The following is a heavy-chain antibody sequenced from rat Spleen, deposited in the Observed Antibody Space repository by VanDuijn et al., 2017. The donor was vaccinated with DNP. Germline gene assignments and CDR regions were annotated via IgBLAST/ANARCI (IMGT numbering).Heavy chain of an antibody. V-gene: IGHV5-31*01. CDR3: ATSPGPNWFAY. CDR2: ITSSGGST. Sequence: EVQLVESGGDLVQPGRSLKLSCVASGFTFNNYWMTWIRQVPGKGLEWVASITSSGGSTYYPESVKGRFTISRDNAESTVYLQMDSLRSEDTATYYCATSPGPNWFAYWGQGTLVTVSS. CDR1: GFTFNNYW. J-gene: IGHJ3*01. D-gene: IGHD1-4*01.